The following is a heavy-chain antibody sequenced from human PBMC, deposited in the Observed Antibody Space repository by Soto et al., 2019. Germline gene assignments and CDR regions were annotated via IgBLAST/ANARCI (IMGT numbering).Heavy chain of an antibody. CDR2: INPSGGST. V-gene: IGHV1-46*01. CDR3: ARERATYDYVWGSYRSNWFDP. Sequence: QVQLVQSGAEVKKPGASVKVSCKAAGYTFTSYYMHWVRQAPGQGLEWMGIINPSGGSTSYAQKFQGRVTMTRDTSTSTVHRELSSQRSEDTAVYYCARERATYDYVWGSYRSNWFDPWGQGSLVTVSS. D-gene: IGHD3-16*02. CDR1: GYTFTSYY. J-gene: IGHJ5*02.